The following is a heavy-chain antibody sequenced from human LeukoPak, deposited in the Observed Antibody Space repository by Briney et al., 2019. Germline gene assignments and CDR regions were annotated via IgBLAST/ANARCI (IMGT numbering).Heavy chain of an antibody. Sequence: QPGGSLRLSCVGSGFSFSSYAMSWVRQAPGKGLEWVSSVTGEGRNTYYADSVRGRFTISRDDSKNMQFLQMTSLRPEDTAVYFCAKRITGAVGFYFDSWGQGTLVTVSS. V-gene: IGHV3-23*01. CDR1: GFSFSSYA. J-gene: IGHJ4*02. D-gene: IGHD6-19*01. CDR3: AKRITGAVGFYFDS. CDR2: VTGEGRNT.